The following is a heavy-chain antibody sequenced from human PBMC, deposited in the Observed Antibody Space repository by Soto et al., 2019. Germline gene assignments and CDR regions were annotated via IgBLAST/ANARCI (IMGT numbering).Heavy chain of an antibody. V-gene: IGHV3-21*02. Sequence: EVKLVESGGGLVKPGGSLRLSCAASGFSFSSFTMVWVRQAPGKGLEWVSSISGGSAFISYSDSVKGRFSLSRDNANNSLYLEMNDLRAEETAVYFCSRDGYSSTKWGQGTLVIVSS. J-gene: IGHJ1*01. CDR3: SRDGYSSTK. CDR1: GFSFSSFT. CDR2: ISGGSAFI. D-gene: IGHD6-13*01.